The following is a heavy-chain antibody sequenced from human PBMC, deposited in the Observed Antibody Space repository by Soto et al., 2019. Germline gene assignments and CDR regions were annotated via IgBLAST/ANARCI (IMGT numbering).Heavy chain of an antibody. J-gene: IGHJ2*01. Sequence: PSETLSLTCTVSGGSISSSSYYWGWIRQHPGKGLEWIGYIYYSGSTYYNPSLKSRVTISVDTSKNQFSLKLSSVTAADTAVYYCSRVSGCGGDCESYWYFDLWGRGTLVTVSS. CDR1: GGSISSSSYY. D-gene: IGHD2-21*02. CDR2: IYYSGST. CDR3: SRVSGCGGDCESYWYFDL. V-gene: IGHV4-31*03.